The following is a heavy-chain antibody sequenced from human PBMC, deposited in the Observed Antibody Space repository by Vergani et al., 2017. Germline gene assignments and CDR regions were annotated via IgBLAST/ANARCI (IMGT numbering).Heavy chain of an antibody. J-gene: IGHJ3*02. CDR1: GFTFSSYW. CDR2: IKQDGSEK. CDR3: AREGRGQLVRDVAFDI. D-gene: IGHD6-6*01. Sequence: EVQLVESGGGLVQPGGSLRLSCAASGFTFSSYWMSWVRQAPGKGLEWVANIKQDGSEKYYVDSVKGRFTSSRDNAKNSLYLQMNSRRAEDTAVYYCAREGRGQLVRDVAFDIWGQGTMVTVSS. V-gene: IGHV3-7*01.